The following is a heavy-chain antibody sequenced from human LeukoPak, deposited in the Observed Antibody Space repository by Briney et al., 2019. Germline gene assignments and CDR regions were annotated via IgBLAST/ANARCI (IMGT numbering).Heavy chain of an antibody. CDR1: GFTFSSYW. V-gene: IGHV3-7*01. Sequence: GGSLRLSCAAAGFTFSSYWMSWVRQARGKGREWVANIKQDGSEKYYVDSVKGRFTISRDNAKNSLYLQMNSLRAEDTAVYYCARVGGSSWYGAFDIWGQGTMVTVSS. D-gene: IGHD6-13*01. J-gene: IGHJ3*02. CDR2: IKQDGSEK. CDR3: ARVGGSSWYGAFDI.